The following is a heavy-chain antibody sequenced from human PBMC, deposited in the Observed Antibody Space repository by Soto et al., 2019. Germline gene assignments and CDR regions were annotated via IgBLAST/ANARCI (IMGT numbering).Heavy chain of an antibody. D-gene: IGHD4-17*01. CDR3: ARQEPAVTSRVAV. J-gene: IGHJ6*02. Sequence: ETLSLTCTVSGGSISSYYWSWIRQPPGKGLEWIGYIYYSGSTNYNPSLKSRVTISVDTSKNQFSLKLSSVTAADTAVYYCARQEPAVTSRVAVWGQGSSVTVSS. V-gene: IGHV4-59*08. CDR1: GGSISSYY. CDR2: IYYSGST.